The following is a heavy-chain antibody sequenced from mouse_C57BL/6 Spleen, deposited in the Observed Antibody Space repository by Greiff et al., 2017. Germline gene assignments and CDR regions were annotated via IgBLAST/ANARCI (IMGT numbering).Heavy chain of an antibody. CDR3: ARNGGDDYDFFDY. D-gene: IGHD2-4*01. CDR2: ISSGSSTI. CDR1: GFTFSDYG. Sequence: EVQLQQSGGGLVKPGGSLKLSCAASGFTFSDYGMHWVRQAPEKGLEWVAYISSGSSTIYYADTVKGRFTISRDNAKNTLFLQMTSLRSEDTAMYYCARNGGDDYDFFDYWGQGTTLTVSS. V-gene: IGHV5-17*01. J-gene: IGHJ2*01.